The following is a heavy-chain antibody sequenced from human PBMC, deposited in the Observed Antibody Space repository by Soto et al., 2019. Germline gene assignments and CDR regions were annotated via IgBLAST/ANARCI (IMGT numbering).Heavy chain of an antibody. CDR3: ARDKRITIFGVVIEGDPTDYYGMDV. CDR1: GGSISSGDYY. D-gene: IGHD3-3*01. J-gene: IGHJ6*02. V-gene: IGHV4-30-4*01. Sequence: SETLCLTCTVSGGSISSGDYYWSWLRQPPGKGLQWIGYIYYSGSTYYNPSLKSRVTISVDTSKNQFSLKLSSVTAADTAVYYCARDKRITIFGVVIEGDPTDYYGMDVWGQGTTVTVSS. CDR2: IYYSGST.